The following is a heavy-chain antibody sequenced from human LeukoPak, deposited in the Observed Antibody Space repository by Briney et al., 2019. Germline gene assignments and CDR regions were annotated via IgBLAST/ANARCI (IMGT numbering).Heavy chain of an antibody. CDR2: ISSSSSYI. V-gene: IGHV3-21*01. CDR3: AREGYCSSTSCYSAY. Sequence: GGSLRPSCAASGFTFSSYSMNWVRQAPGKGLEWASSISSSSSYIYYADSVKGRFTISRDNAKNSLYLQMNSLRAEDTAVYYCAREGYCSSTSCYSAYWGQGTLVTVSS. D-gene: IGHD2-2*01. CDR1: GFTFSSYS. J-gene: IGHJ4*02.